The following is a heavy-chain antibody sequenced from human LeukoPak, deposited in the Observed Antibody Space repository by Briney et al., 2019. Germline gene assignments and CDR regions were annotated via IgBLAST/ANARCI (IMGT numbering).Heavy chain of an antibody. J-gene: IGHJ3*02. V-gene: IGHV1-2*02. CDR1: GYTFTDYY. D-gene: IGHD3-22*01. CDR3: ARPYYYDSSGYYRPHDAFDI. CDR2: INPNSGGT. Sequence: GASVKVSCKASGYTFTDYYIHWVRQAPGQGLEWMGWINPNSGGTNYAQKFQGRVTMTRDTSISTAYMELSRLRSDDTAVYYCARPYYYDSSGYYRPHDAFDIWGQGTMVTVSS.